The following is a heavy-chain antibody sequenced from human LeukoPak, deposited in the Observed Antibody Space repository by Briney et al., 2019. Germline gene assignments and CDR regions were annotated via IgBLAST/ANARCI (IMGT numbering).Heavy chain of an antibody. D-gene: IGHD6-19*01. V-gene: IGHV4-59*01. J-gene: IGHJ5*02. CDR1: GGSISTYF. CDR2: IFHDGTA. Sequence: SEALSLTCTVSGGSISTYFWGWIRQPPGKGLEWIGYIFHDGTADQNPSLKRRVTISADTSKNQISLKLTSVTAADTAVYYCGRGYTSGWYLYFDPWGQGTMVT. CDR3: GRGYTSGWYLYFDP.